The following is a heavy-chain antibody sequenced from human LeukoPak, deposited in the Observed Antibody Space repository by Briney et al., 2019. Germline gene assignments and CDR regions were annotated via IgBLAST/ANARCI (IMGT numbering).Heavy chain of an antibody. J-gene: IGHJ4*02. CDR3: ARDWGAAGLWDY. Sequence: GGSLRLSCASSGFTFSNYWMSWVRQAPGKGLEWVANIKEDGSEKVYVDSVKGRSTISRDNAKNSLYLQMNSLRAEDTAIYYCARDWGAAGLWDYWGQGTLVTVSS. CDR1: GFTFSNYW. CDR2: IKEDGSEK. D-gene: IGHD6-13*01. V-gene: IGHV3-7*05.